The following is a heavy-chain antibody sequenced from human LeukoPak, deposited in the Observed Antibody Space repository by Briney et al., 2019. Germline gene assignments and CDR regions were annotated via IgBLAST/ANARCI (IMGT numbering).Heavy chain of an antibody. D-gene: IGHD3-10*01. CDR3: AKRGVVIRVILVGFHKEAYYFDS. Sequence: GGSLRLSCAVSGLTLSNYGMSWVRQAPGKGLEWVAGVSDSGGRTNYADSVKGRFTISRDNPKNTLYLQMNSLRAEDTAVYFCAKRGVVIRVILVGFHKEAYYFDSWGQGALVTVSS. CDR2: VSDSGGRT. V-gene: IGHV3-23*01. CDR1: GLTLSNYG. J-gene: IGHJ4*02.